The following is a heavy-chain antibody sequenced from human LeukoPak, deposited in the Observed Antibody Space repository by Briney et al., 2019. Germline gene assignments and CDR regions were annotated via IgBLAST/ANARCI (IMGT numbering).Heavy chain of an antibody. J-gene: IGHJ6*03. Sequence: SETLSLTCTVSGGSISSSNDNWGWIRQPPGKGLKWIGSIYYTGITYYNPSVMSRVTMSVDTSKNQFSLRLSSVTAADTAMYYCARQGRATVVMYMDDWGKGTTVTVSS. CDR2: IYYTGIT. V-gene: IGHV4-39*01. D-gene: IGHD4-23*01. CDR1: GGSISSSNDN. CDR3: ARQGRATVVMYMDD.